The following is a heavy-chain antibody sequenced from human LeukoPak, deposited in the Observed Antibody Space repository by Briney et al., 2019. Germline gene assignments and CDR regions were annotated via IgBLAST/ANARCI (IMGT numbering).Heavy chain of an antibody. CDR3: VFCSGGNCYYAVRGWTY. CDR1: GFSFSDYG. D-gene: IGHD2-15*01. J-gene: IGHJ4*02. V-gene: IGHV3-30*03. Sequence: GGSLRLSCVASGFSFSDYGMHWVRQAPGKGLEWMAVISYDGITKKYADSVQGRFTISRDNSKNTVQLEMNSLRVEDTAVYYCVFCSGGNCYYAVRGWTYWGQGTLVTVAS. CDR2: ISYDGITK.